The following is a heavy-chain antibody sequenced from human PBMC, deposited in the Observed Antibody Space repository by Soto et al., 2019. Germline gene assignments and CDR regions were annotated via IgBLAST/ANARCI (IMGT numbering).Heavy chain of an antibody. V-gene: IGHV1-46*03. CDR1: GYTFTSYY. D-gene: IGHD6-19*01. J-gene: IGHJ4*02. CDR2: INPSGGST. Sequence: VASVNVSCKASGYTFTSYYMHWVRQAPGQGLEWMGIINPSGGSTSYAQKFQGRVTMTRDTSTSTVYMELSSLRSEDTAVYYCASRSGWYSGVEYYFDYWGQGTLVTVSS. CDR3: ASRSGWYSGVEYYFDY.